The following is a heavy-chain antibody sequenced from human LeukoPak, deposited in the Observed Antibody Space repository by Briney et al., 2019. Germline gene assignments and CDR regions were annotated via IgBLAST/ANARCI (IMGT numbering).Heavy chain of an antibody. CDR2: VHLDGRT. D-gene: IGHD3-3*01. CDR3: AREGGFYRPLDY. Sequence: SETLSLTCGVSGGSVINTNWWTWVRQPPGKGLEWIGEVHLDGRTNYNPSLESRLTMSVDVSENQVSLKVTSVTAADTAVYYCAREGGFYRPLDYSGQGTLVTVSS. CDR1: GGSVINTNW. V-gene: IGHV4-4*02. J-gene: IGHJ4*02.